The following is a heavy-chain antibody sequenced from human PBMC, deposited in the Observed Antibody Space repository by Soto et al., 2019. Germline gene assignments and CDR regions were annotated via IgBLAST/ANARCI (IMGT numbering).Heavy chain of an antibody. V-gene: IGHV2-5*02. CDR2: IYWDDDK. J-gene: IGHJ4*02. D-gene: IGHD7-27*01. Sequence: QITLKESGPTLVKPTQTLTLTCTFSGFSLSTSGVGVGWIRQPQGKDLEWLALIYWDDDKRYSPSLKSRLTITKDTSKNQVVLTMTNMDPVDTATYYCAHSLIPNWGSRGAFDYWGQGTLVTVSS. CDR3: AHSLIPNWGSRGAFDY. CDR1: GFSLSTSGVG.